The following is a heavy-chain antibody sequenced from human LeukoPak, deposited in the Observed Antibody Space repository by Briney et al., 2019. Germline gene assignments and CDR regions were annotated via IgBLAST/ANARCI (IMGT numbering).Heavy chain of an antibody. D-gene: IGHD3-10*01. CDR1: GFTFSSYA. J-gene: IGHJ5*02. CDR2: ISYDGSNK. CDR3: ARDLSGSGSYYNWFDP. Sequence: QTGRSLRLSCAASGFTFSSYAMHWVRQAPGKGLEWVAVISYDGSNKYYADSVKGRFTIFRDNSKNTLYLQMNSLRAEDTAVYYCARDLSGSGSYYNWFDPWGQGTLVTVSS. V-gene: IGHV3-30*04.